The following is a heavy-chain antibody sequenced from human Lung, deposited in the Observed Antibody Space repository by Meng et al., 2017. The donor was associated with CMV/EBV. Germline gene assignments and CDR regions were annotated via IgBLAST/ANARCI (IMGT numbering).Heavy chain of an antibody. CDR3: ARVWNYDILTGYYTHYFDY. CDR1: GYTFASFG. V-gene: IGHV1-18*01. Sequence: VQLVQSGGEVKKPGASMKVSCKASGYTFASFGVNWVRQAPGQGLEWMGWISAYNANTNYAQNLQGRVTMTTDTSTSTVYMEVRSLRSDDTAVYYCARVWNYDILTGYYTHYFDYWGQGTLVTVSS. J-gene: IGHJ4*02. CDR2: ISAYNANT. D-gene: IGHD3-9*01.